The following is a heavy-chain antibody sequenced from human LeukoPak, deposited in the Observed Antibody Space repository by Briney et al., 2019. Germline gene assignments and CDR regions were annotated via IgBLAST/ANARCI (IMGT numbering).Heavy chain of an antibody. CDR1: GFTFSSSA. V-gene: IGHV3-30-3*01. D-gene: IGHD6-19*01. Sequence: GGSLRLSCAASGFTFSSSAMHWVRQAPDKGLEWVAVISYDGSNKYYADSVKGRFTISRDNSKNTLYLQMNSLRADDTAVYYCARDRDSSGWYEGFDYRGQGTLVTVSS. CDR2: ISYDGSNK. CDR3: ARDRDSSGWYEGFDY. J-gene: IGHJ4*02.